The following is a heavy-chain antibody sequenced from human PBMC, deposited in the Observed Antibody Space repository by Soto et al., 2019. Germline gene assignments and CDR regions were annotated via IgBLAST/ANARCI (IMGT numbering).Heavy chain of an antibody. D-gene: IGHD4-17*01. CDR3: ARDPTVVKLHAFDI. Sequence: SETLSLTCTVSGGSISSSSYYWGWIRQPPGEGLEWIGSIYYSGSTYYNPSLKSRVTISVDTSKNQFSLKLSSVTAADTAVYYCARDPTVVKLHAFDIWGQGTMVTVSS. CDR2: IYYSGST. J-gene: IGHJ3*02. CDR1: GGSISSSSYY. V-gene: IGHV4-39*01.